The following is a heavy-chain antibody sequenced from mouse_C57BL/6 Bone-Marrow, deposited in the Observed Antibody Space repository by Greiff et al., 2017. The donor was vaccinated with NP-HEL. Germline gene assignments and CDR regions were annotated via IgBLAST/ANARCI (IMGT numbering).Heavy chain of an antibody. CDR3: VITTVVATYWYFDV. Sequence: EVQRVESGGGLVQPKGSLKLSCAASGFTFNTYAMHWVRQAPGKGLEWVARIRSKSSNYATYYADSVKDRFTISRDDSQSMLYLQMNNLKTEDTAMSYCVITTVVATYWYFDVWGTGTTVTVSS. CDR1: GFTFNTYA. V-gene: IGHV10-3*01. D-gene: IGHD1-1*01. CDR2: IRSKSSNYAT. J-gene: IGHJ1*03.